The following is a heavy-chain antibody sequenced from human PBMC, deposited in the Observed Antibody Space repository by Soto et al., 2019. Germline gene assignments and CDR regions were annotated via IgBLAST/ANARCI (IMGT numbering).Heavy chain of an antibody. J-gene: IGHJ4*02. CDR2: ISSGGGST. V-gene: IGHV3-23*01. D-gene: IGHD3-10*01. Sequence: EVQLLESGGGLVQPGGSLRLSCAASGFTYSSYAMNWVRQAPGKGLEWVSAISSGGGSTYYADSVKGRFTISRDNSKHTVHLQMNSRSAEDTAVYYCAKGSAYYGSGSYTFEYWGQGTLVTVSS. CDR1: GFTYSSYA. CDR3: AKGSAYYGSGSYTFEY.